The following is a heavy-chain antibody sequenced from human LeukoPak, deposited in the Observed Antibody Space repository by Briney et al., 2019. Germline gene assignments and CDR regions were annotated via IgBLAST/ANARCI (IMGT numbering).Heavy chain of an antibody. V-gene: IGHV4-39*07. CDR3: AKSDGPGSYFDY. CDR1: GGSISSSSYY. J-gene: IGHJ4*02. CDR2: IYYSGST. D-gene: IGHD3-10*01. Sequence: PSETLSLTCTVSGGSISSSSYYWGWIRQPPGKGLEWIGSIYYSGSTYYNPSLKSRVTISVDTSKNQLSLKLSSVTAADSAVYYCAKSDGPGSYFDYWGQGTLVTVS.